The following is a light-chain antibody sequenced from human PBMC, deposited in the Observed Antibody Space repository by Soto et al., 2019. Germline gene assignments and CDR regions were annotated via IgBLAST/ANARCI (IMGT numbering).Light chain of an antibody. CDR1: QTISSQY. Sequence: EIVLTQSPCTLSVSPGERATLSCRSSQTISSQYLAWYQQKHGHPPSLHIYGTSSRATGTPYSFSGSGSGTSFTITILRLEPEESAIYYYQHYGPWTFGQGTKVEIK. CDR2: GTS. J-gene: IGKJ1*01. V-gene: IGKV3-20*01. CDR3: QHYGPWT.